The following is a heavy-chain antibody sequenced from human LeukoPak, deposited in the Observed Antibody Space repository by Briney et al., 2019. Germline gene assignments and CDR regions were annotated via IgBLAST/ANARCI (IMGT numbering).Heavy chain of an antibody. V-gene: IGHV3-21*01. J-gene: IGHJ6*03. CDR3: ARANSDYGGNSGYYYYYYMDV. CDR2: ISSSSSYI. D-gene: IGHD4-23*01. Sequence: GGSLRLSCAASGFTFSSYSMNWARQAPGKGLEWVSSISSSSSYIYYADSVKGRFTISRDNAKNSLYLQMNSLRAEDTAVYYCARANSDYGGNSGYYYYYYMDVWGKGTTVTVSS. CDR1: GFTFSSYS.